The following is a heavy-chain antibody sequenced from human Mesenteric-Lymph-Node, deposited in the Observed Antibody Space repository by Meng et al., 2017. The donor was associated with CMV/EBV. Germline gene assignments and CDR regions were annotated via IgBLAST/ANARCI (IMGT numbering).Heavy chain of an antibody. CDR2: IWSDGTNT. V-gene: IGHV3-30*02. CDR3: AKEFGSYYFDY. Sequence: GESLKISCAASGFTFSYYGMHWVRQAPGKGPEWVAFIWSDGTNTYYSDSVKGRFTISRDNSRSTLYLQMNSLRTEDTAIYYCAKEFGSYYFDYWGQGTPVIVSS. CDR1: GFTFSYYG. D-gene: IGHD3-16*01. J-gene: IGHJ4*02.